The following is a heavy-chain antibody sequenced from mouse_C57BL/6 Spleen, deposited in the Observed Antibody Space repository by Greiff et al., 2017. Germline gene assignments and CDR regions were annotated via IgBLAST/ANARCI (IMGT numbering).Heavy chain of an antibody. CDR2: IDPETGGT. CDR3: TRTPYDYDKGVAY. D-gene: IGHD2-4*01. V-gene: IGHV1-15*01. J-gene: IGHJ3*01. CDR1: GYTFTDYA. Sequence: VQLQQSGAELVRPGASVTLSCKASGYTFTDYAMHWVKQTPVHGLEWIGAIDPETGGTAYNQKFKGKAILTADKSSSTAYMERRSLTSEDSAVYYCTRTPYDYDKGVAYWGQGTLVTVSA.